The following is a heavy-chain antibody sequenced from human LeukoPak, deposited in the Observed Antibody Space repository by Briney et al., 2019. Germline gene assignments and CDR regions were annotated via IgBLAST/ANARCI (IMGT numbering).Heavy chain of an antibody. V-gene: IGHV1-8*02. D-gene: IGHD3-16*02. CDR1: GGTFSSYA. J-gene: IGHJ4*02. CDR3: ARGGGGRWGSYRHDY. Sequence: ASVKVSCKASGGTFSSYAISWVRQAPGQGLEWMGWMNPNSGNTGYAQKFQGRVTMTRNTSISTAYMELSSLRSEDTAVYYCARGGGGRWGSYRHDYWGQGTLVTVSS. CDR2: MNPNSGNT.